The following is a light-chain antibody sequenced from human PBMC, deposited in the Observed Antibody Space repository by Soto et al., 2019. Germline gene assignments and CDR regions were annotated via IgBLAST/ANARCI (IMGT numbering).Light chain of an antibody. V-gene: IGKV4-1*01. CDR3: QQANSYPWT. Sequence: VMTQSPDSLAVSLGERATINCKSSHRVLYSSNSQKCLAWYQQKPGQPPKLLIYWASTRKSGVPSRFSGTRSGTDFTLTISSLQPEDFATYYCQQANSYPWTFGQGTKVDI. CDR1: HRVLYSSNSQKC. J-gene: IGKJ1*01. CDR2: WAS.